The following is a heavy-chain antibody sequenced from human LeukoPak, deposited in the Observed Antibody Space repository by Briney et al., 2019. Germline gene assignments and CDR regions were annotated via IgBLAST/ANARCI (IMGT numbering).Heavy chain of an antibody. CDR2: ISGSGGST. Sequence: GTLRLSCAASGFTFNTYGMSWVRQAPGKGLEWVSAISGSGGSTYYADSVKGRFTISRDNSKNTLYLQMNSLRAEDTAVYYCAKDGDCSGGSCYYFDYWGQGTLVTVSS. D-gene: IGHD2-15*01. CDR1: GFTFNTYG. J-gene: IGHJ4*02. V-gene: IGHV3-23*01. CDR3: AKDGDCSGGSCYYFDY.